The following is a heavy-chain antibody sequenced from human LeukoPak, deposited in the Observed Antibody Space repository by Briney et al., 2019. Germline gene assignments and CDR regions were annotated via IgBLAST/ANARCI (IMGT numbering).Heavy chain of an antibody. CDR2: IYSNGHI. CDR3: ARVAAEDYDFWSGYYFDY. D-gene: IGHD3-3*01. Sequence: SPSETLFLTCPVSSDSISSSSYLWVWVRQPPGKGLEWIGDIYSNGHISYNPSLKSRAAISVDTSKNQFSLDLSSVTAADTAVYCCARVAAEDYDFWSGYYFDYWGQGTLVTVSS. V-gene: IGHV4-39*07. CDR1: SDSISSSSYL. J-gene: IGHJ4*02.